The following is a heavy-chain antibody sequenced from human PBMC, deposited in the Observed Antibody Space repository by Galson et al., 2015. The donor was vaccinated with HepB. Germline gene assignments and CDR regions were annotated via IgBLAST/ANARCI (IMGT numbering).Heavy chain of an antibody. Sequence: SVKVSCKASGGTFSSYAISWVRQAPGQGLEWMGGIIPIFGTANYAQKFQGRVTITADESTSTAYMELSSLRSEDTAVYYCASSYCSGGSCFLYYMDVWGKGTTVTVSS. CDR2: IIPIFGTA. CDR1: GGTFSSYA. CDR3: ASSYCSGGSCFLYYMDV. J-gene: IGHJ6*03. D-gene: IGHD2-15*01. V-gene: IGHV1-69*13.